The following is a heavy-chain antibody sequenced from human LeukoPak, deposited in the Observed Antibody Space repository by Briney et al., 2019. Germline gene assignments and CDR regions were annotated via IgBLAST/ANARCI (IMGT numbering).Heavy chain of an antibody. Sequence: ASLKVSCKASGFTFTSSAMQWVRQARGQRLEWIGWIVVGSGNTNYAQKFQERVTITRDMSTSTAYMEPSSLRSEDTAVYYCAAGWVCSGGSCYYYFDYWGQGTLVTVSS. CDR1: GFTFTSSA. V-gene: IGHV1-58*02. CDR2: IVVGSGNT. D-gene: IGHD2-15*01. J-gene: IGHJ4*02. CDR3: AAGWVCSGGSCYYYFDY.